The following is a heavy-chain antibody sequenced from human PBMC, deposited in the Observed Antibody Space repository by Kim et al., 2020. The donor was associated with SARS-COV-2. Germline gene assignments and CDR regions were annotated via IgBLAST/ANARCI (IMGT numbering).Heavy chain of an antibody. CDR1: GYTLTELS. D-gene: IGHD5-12*01. Sequence: ASVKVSCKVSGYTLTELSMHWVRQAPGKGLEWMGGFDPEDGETIYAQKFQGRVTMTEDTSTDTAYMELSSLRSEDTAVYYCATVGRVVREKWVRYYYYGMDVWGQGTTVTVSS. CDR3: ATVGRVVREKWVRYYYYGMDV. J-gene: IGHJ6*02. V-gene: IGHV1-24*01. CDR2: FDPEDGET.